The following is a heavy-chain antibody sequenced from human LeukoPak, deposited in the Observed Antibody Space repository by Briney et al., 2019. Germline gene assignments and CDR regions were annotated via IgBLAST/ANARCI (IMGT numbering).Heavy chain of an antibody. D-gene: IGHD5-18*01. CDR3: AKDTGGGYSCYDC. CDR2: IMHDESRK. Sequence: GGSLRLSCTASGFTFSSYGMHWVRQAPGKGLEWVAFIMHDESRKHYADSVKGRFTISRDTAKNTLYLQMNSLGVEDTAVYYCAKDTGGGYSCYDCWGQGTLVTVSS. J-gene: IGHJ4*02. V-gene: IGHV3-30*02. CDR1: GFTFSSYG.